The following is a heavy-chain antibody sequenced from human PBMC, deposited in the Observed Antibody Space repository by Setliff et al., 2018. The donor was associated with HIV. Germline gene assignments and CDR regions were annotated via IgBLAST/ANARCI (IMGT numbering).Heavy chain of an antibody. V-gene: IGHV3-23*01. J-gene: IGHJ6*03. Sequence: QLGGSLRLSCAASGFTFSSYAMSWVRQAPGKGLEWVSAISGSGGSTYYADSVKGRFTISRDTSKNTLFLQINSLRPEDTAVYYCARISVASRYNSDMDVWGKGTTVTVSS. CDR3: ARISVASRYNSDMDV. CDR2: ISGSGGST. CDR1: GFTFSSYA. D-gene: IGHD5-12*01.